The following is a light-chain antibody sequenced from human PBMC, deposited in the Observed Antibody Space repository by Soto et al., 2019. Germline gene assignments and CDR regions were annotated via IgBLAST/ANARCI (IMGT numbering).Light chain of an antibody. CDR1: SSDVGGYNY. J-gene: IGLJ2*01. V-gene: IGLV2-8*01. CDR2: DVS. Sequence: QPVLTQPPSASGSPGQSVTISCTGTSSDVGGYNYVSWYQQHPGKAPKLMIYDVSKRPSGVPDRFSGSKSGNTASLTVSGLQAEDEADYYCSSYGGSNNLVFGGGTKVTVL. CDR3: SSYGGSNNLV.